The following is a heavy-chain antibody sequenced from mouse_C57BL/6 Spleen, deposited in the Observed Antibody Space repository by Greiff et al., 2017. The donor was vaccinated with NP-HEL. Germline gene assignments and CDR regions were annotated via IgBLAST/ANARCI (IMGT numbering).Heavy chain of an antibody. CDR2: IWSGGST. Sequence: QVQLKESGPGLVQLSQSLSITCTVSGFSLTSYGVHWVRQSPGKGLEWLGVIWSGGSTDYNAAFISRLSISKDNSKSQVFFKMNSLQADDTAIYYCARRTIGFYYAMDYWGQGTSVTVSS. J-gene: IGHJ4*01. D-gene: IGHD2-14*01. V-gene: IGHV2-2*01. CDR1: GFSLTSYG. CDR3: ARRTIGFYYAMDY.